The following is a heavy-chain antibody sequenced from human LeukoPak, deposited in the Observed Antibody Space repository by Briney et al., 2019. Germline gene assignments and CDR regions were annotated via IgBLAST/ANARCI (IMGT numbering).Heavy chain of an antibody. V-gene: IGHV3-9*01. J-gene: IGHJ4*02. Sequence: PGRSLRLSCAASGFTFDDYAMHWARQAPGKGLEWVSGISWNSGSIGYADSVKGRFTISRDNAKNSLYLQMNSLRAEDTALYYCAKDRGYDYYDSSGSDYWGQGTLVTVSS. D-gene: IGHD3-22*01. CDR3: AKDRGYDYYDSSGSDY. CDR1: GFTFDDYA. CDR2: ISWNSGSI.